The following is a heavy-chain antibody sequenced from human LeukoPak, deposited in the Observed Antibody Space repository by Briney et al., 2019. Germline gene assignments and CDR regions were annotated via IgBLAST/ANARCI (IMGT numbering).Heavy chain of an antibody. CDR3: ARDIELST. CDR2: ISFNGKNT. Sequence: GGSLRLSCAASGFNFADSAMSWVRQTPRKGLEWVSLISFNGKNTYYGDSVKGRFTISRDNSKDTVYLQMNSLRAVDTAIFYCARDIELSTWGPGTMVTVSS. V-gene: IGHV3-23*01. D-gene: IGHD5-12*01. J-gene: IGHJ3*01. CDR1: GFNFADSA.